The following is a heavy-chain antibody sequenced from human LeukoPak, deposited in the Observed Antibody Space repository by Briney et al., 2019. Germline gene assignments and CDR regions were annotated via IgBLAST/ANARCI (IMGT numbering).Heavy chain of an antibody. CDR2: IRQDGSAK. CDR1: GFTFSSNW. D-gene: IGHD2-15*01. CDR3: ARDRDCGDGGCYPHFDY. V-gene: IGHV3-7*01. J-gene: IGHJ4*02. Sequence: GGSLRLSCAASGFTFSSNWMSWVRQAPGKGREWVANIRQDGSAKYYMDSVKGRFTISRDNAKNSLSLQMNSLRVEDTAVYYCARDRDCGDGGCYPHFDYWGQGVRVTVSS.